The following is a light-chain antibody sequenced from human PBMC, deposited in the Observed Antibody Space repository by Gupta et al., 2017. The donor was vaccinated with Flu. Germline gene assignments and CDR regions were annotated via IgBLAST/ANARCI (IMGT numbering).Light chain of an antibody. V-gene: IGLV2-14*01. Sequence: QSALAQPASVSGSPGQSITIACTGASGDIGTYNFVSWYQQVPGEAPKLILYEVSNRPSGISNRFSGSKSGNTASLTVSGLQAEDEADYYCSSYTITNTWVFGGGTKLTVL. CDR2: EVS. J-gene: IGLJ3*02. CDR1: SGDIGTYNF. CDR3: SSYTITNTWV.